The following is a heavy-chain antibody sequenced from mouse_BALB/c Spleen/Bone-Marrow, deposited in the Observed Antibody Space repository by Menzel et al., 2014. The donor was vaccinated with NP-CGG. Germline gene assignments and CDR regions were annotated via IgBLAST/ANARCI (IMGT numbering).Heavy chain of an antibody. V-gene: IGHV5-9-1*01. Sequence: EVMLVESGGGLVKPGGSLKLSCAASGFSFSSYAMSWVRQTPEKRLEWVAIIDSGGSDTYYPDSVKGRSTISRDNDKNTLYLQMSSLRSEDTAMYYCARHGGGSSLWYFDVWGAGTTVTVSS. CDR2: IDSGGSDT. D-gene: IGHD1-1*01. J-gene: IGHJ1*01. CDR3: ARHGGGSSLWYFDV. CDR1: GFSFSSYA.